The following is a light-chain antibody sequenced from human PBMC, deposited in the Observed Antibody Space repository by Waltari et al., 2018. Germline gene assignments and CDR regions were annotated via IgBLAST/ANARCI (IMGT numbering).Light chain of an antibody. CDR1: NIGTYS. Sequence: SIILTQPPSLSVAPGQTARIACGGNNIGTYSVHWYQPKPAQAPILVIYDDNDRPSGIPERFSGSTSGNTATLTIRRVDPGDEAAYYCQVWDNFIDHPVFGGGTKLTVL. CDR2: DDN. J-gene: IGLJ2*01. V-gene: IGLV3-21*02. CDR3: QVWDNFIDHPV.